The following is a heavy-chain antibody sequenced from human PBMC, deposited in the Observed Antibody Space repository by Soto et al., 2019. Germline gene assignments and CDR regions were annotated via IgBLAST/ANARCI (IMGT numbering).Heavy chain of an antibody. V-gene: IGHV3-48*02. D-gene: IGHD3-22*01. CDR3: ARDQYYYDSSGYSPFDY. CDR2: ISSGSRTI. J-gene: IGHJ4*02. Sequence: VGSLRLSCAASGFSFSTYSMNWVRQAPGKGLEWVSYISSGSRTIYYADSVKGRFTISRDNAKNSLYLQMNSPRDEDTAVYYCARDQYYYDSSGYSPFDYWGQGTLVTVSS. CDR1: GFSFSTYS.